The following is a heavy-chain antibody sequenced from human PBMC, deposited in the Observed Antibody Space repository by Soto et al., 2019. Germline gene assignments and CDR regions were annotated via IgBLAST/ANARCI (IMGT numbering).Heavy chain of an antibody. V-gene: IGHV4-4*02. D-gene: IGHD4-17*01. CDR2: AHHSGRT. Sequence: PSETLSLTCTVSGGSMSSSNWWNWVRQSPGKGLEWIGEAHHSGRTNYNPSLKSRVTISVDKSKNHFSLKLSSVTAADTAVYYCSCDGDYNYYYGLYVWGQGTTVPVSS. CDR3: SCDGDYNYYYGLYV. J-gene: IGHJ6*02. CDR1: GGSMSSSNW.